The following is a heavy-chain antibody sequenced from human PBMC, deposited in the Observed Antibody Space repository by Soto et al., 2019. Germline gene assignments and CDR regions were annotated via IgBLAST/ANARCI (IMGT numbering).Heavy chain of an antibody. Sequence: HPGGSLRLSCAASGFTFSSYAMSWVRQAPGKGLEWVSAISGSGGSTYYADSVKGRFTISRDNSKNTLYLQMNSLRAEDTAVYYCAKGGVVFLRAFDIWGQGTMVTVSS. D-gene: IGHD2-2*01. J-gene: IGHJ3*02. CDR3: AKGGVVFLRAFDI. V-gene: IGHV3-23*01. CDR2: ISGSGGST. CDR1: GFTFSSYA.